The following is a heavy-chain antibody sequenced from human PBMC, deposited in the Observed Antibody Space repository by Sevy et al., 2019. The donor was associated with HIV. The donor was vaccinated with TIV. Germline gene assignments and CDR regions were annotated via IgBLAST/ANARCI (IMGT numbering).Heavy chain of an antibody. CDR2: IKQDGSEK. J-gene: IGHJ6*02. CDR1: GFTFSSYW. CDR3: AREVVGSGSYYGVGDCYGIDV. Sequence: GGSLRLSCAASGFTFSSYWMSWVRQAPGKGLEWVANIKQDGSEKYYVDSLKGRFTNTRANANNSPYLQMNSLRAEDTAVYYCAREVVGSGSYYGVGDCYGIDVWGQGTTVTVSS. D-gene: IGHD1-26*01. V-gene: IGHV3-7*01.